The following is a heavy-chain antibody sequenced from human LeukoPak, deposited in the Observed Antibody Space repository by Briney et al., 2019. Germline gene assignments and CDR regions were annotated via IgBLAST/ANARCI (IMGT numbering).Heavy chain of an antibody. Sequence: PGGSLRLSCAASGFTFSSYAMSWVRQAPGKGLDWVSTITGSGGSTFYADSVKGRFTISRDYSKNTVYLQMNTLRAEDTAVYYCAKTYGSGWYFDYWGQGALVTVSS. CDR3: AKTYGSGWYFDY. V-gene: IGHV3-23*01. CDR1: GFTFSSYA. CDR2: ITGSGGST. J-gene: IGHJ4*02. D-gene: IGHD6-19*01.